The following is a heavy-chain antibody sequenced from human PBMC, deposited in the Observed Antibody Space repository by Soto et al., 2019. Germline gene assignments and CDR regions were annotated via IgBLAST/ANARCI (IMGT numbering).Heavy chain of an antibody. CDR3: ARGYSSGWYVY. J-gene: IGHJ4*02. V-gene: IGHV4-59*01. CDR1: GGSISSYY. CDR2: IYYSGST. Sequence: SETLSLTCTVSGGSISSYYWSWIRQPPGKGLEWIGYIYYSGSTNYNPSLKSRVTISVDTSKNQFSLKLSSVTAAGTAVYYCARGYSSGWYVYWGQGTLVTVSX. D-gene: IGHD6-19*01.